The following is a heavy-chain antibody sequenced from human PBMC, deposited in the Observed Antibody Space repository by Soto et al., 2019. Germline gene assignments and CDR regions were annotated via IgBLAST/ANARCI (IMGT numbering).Heavy chain of an antibody. CDR2: VIPRFGTA. D-gene: IGHD6-13*01. CDR1: GGTFNNYA. V-gene: IGHV1-69*01. Sequence: QVQLVQSGAEVKKPGSSVKVSCKASGGTFNNYAVTWVRQAPGQGLEWMGGVIPRFGTANYAQKFQGRATITPDESTSTVYMELSSLKSDDTAVYFCASSYGTSWYGDYWGQGNLVTVSS. CDR3: ASSYGTSWYGDY. J-gene: IGHJ4*02.